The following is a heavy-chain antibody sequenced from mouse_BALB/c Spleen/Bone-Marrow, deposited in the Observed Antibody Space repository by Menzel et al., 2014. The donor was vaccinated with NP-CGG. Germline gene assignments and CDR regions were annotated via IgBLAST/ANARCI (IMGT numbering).Heavy chain of an antibody. J-gene: IGHJ4*01. CDR1: GYTFXSYW. CDR2: IAPGSGNI. CDR3: ARSYYGSSPYAMDY. V-gene: IGHV1S41*01. D-gene: IGHD1-1*01. Sequence: DLVKPGASVKLSCKASGYTFXSYWINWVKQRPGQGLEWIGRIAPGSGNIYYNEMFKVKATLTVDASSSTAYIQLSSLSSEDSAVYFCARSYYGSSPYAMDYWGQGTSVTVSS.